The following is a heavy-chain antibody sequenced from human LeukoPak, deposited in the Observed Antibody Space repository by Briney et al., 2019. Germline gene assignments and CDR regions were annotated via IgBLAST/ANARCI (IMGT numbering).Heavy chain of an antibody. J-gene: IGHJ4*02. V-gene: IGHV3-21*01. D-gene: IGHD3-16*02. Sequence: GGSLRLSCAASGFTFSSYSVNWVRQAPGKGLEWVSSISSSSSYIYYADSVKGRFTISRDNAKNSLYLQMNSLRAEDTAVYYCARQYYDYVWGGYRPTRLYYFDYWGQGTLVTVSS. CDR1: GFTFSSYS. CDR2: ISSSSSYI. CDR3: ARQYYDYVWGGYRPTRLYYFDY.